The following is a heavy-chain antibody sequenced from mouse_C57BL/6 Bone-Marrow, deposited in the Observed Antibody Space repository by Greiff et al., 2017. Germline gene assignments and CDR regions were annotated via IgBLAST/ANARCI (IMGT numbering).Heavy chain of an antibody. CDR1: GYAFTNYL. J-gene: IGHJ2*01. Sequence: VQLQQSGAELVRPGTSVKVSCKASGYAFTNYLIEWVKQRPGQGLEWIGVINPGSGGTNYNEKFKGKATLTADKSSSTAYMQLSSLTSEDSAVYCCARGEDYYGSFPYFDYWGQGTTLTVSS. V-gene: IGHV1-54*01. CDR2: INPGSGGT. CDR3: ARGEDYYGSFPYFDY. D-gene: IGHD1-1*01.